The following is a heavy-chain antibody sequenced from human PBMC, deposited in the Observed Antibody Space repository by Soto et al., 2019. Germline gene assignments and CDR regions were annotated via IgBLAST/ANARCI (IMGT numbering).Heavy chain of an antibody. Sequence: SVKVSCKASGGTFSSYTISWVRQAPGQGLEWMGRIIPILGIANYAQKFQGRVTITADKSTSTAYMELSSLRSEDTAVYYCAMSIAARSSPGYWGQGTLVTVSS. V-gene: IGHV1-69*02. CDR1: GGTFSSYT. CDR3: AMSIAARSSPGY. J-gene: IGHJ4*02. D-gene: IGHD6-6*01. CDR2: IIPILGIA.